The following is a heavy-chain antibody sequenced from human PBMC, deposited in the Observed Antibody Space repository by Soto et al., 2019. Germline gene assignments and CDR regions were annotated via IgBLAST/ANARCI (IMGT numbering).Heavy chain of an antibody. J-gene: IGHJ5*02. CDR2: IYYSGST. D-gene: IGHD6-13*01. V-gene: IGHV4-59*01. CDR3: ARGVDSSSWYSFNWFDP. Sequence: QVQLQESGPGLVKPSETLSLTCTVSGGSISSYYWCWIRQPPGPGLVRLGYIYYSGSTNYNPSLKSRVTISVDTSKNQFSLKLSSVTAADTAVYYCARGVDSSSWYSFNWFDPWGQGTLVTVSS. CDR1: GGSISSYY.